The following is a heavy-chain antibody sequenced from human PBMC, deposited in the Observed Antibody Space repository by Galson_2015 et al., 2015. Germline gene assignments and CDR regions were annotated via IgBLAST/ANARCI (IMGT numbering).Heavy chain of an antibody. J-gene: IGHJ6*02. CDR3: ARVGYCTNGVCKYYYGMDV. Sequence: SVKVSCKASGYTFTSYGISGVRQAAGQGLEGMGWISAYSGNTNYAQKLQGRVTMTTDTSTSTAYMELRSLRSDATAVYYCARVGYCTNGVCKYYYGMDVWGQGTTVTVSS. CDR1: GYTFTSYG. D-gene: IGHD2-8*01. V-gene: IGHV1-18*01. CDR2: ISAYSGNT.